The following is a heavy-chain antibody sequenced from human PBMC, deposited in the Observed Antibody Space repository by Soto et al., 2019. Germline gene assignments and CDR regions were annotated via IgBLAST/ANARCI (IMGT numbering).Heavy chain of an antibody. CDR1: GGTFSSYA. CDR3: ARDGNSPRTITPRFLEWLVDYFYVMDV. J-gene: IGHJ6*02. D-gene: IGHD3-3*01. V-gene: IGHV1-69*19. CDR2: IIPIFGTA. Sequence: QVQLVQSGAEVKKPGSSVKVSCKASGGTFSSYAISWVRQAPGQGHEWMGGIIPIFGTANYAQKFQGRVTITADESTSTAYMELSSLISDATAVYYCARDGNSPRTITPRFLEWLVDYFYVMDVWGQGTTVTVSS.